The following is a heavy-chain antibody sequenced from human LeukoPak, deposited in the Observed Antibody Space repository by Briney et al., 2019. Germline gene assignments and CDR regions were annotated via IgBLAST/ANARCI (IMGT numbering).Heavy chain of an antibody. Sequence: PGGSLRLSCAASRFIFSDYGMHWVRQAPGKGLEWVAFIRYDGSNKYYGDSVKGRFTTSRDNSKNTLYLQMNSLRAEDTAVYYCAKDLQYSSGWAGGFDCWGQGTLVTVSS. CDR1: RFIFSDYG. D-gene: IGHD6-19*01. J-gene: IGHJ4*02. CDR3: AKDLQYSSGWAGGFDC. CDR2: IRYDGSNK. V-gene: IGHV3-30*02.